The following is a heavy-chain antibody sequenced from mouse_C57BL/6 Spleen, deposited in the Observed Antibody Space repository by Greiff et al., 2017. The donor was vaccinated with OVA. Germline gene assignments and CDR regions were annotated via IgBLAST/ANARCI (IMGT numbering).Heavy chain of an antibody. CDR3: ARGDWYFDV. CDR1: GYAFSSSW. V-gene: IGHV1-82*01. J-gene: IGHJ1*03. CDR2: IYPGDGDT. Sequence: VQLQESGPELVKPGASVKISCKASGYAFSSSWMNWVKQRPGKGLEWIGRIYPGDGDTNYNGKFKGKATLTADKSSSTAYMQLSSLTSEDSAVYFCARGDWYFDVWGTGTTVTVAS.